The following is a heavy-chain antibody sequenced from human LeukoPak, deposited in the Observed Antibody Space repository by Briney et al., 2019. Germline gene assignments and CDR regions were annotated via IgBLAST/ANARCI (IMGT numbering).Heavy chain of an antibody. CDR2: ISSSSSTI. CDR1: GFTFSSYS. CDR3: ARADSYGCFDY. V-gene: IGHV3-48*04. Sequence: TGGSLRLSCAASGFTFSSYSMNWVRQAPGKGLEWVSYISSSSSTIYYADSVKGRFTISRDNAKNSLYLQMNSLRAEDTAVYYCARADSYGCFDYWGQGTLVTVSS. J-gene: IGHJ4*02. D-gene: IGHD5-18*01.